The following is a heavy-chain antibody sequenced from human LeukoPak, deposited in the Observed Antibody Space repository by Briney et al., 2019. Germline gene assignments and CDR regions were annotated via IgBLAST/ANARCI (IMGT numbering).Heavy chain of an antibody. V-gene: IGHV5-10-1*01. CDR2: IDPSDSYI. CDR1: GYRFTNYY. CDR3: VSFPLSQDWFGT. J-gene: IGHJ5*02. Sequence: GESLRISCKGSGYRFTNYYINWVRQMPGKGLEWMGRIDPSDSYINYSPSLQGHVTISADKSISTAYLQWSSLKASDTAMYYCVSFPLSQDWFGTWGQGTLVTVSS.